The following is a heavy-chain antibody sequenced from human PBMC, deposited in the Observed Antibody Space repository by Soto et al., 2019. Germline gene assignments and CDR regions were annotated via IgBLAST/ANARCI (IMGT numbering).Heavy chain of an antibody. J-gene: IGHJ4*02. CDR3: ARDFTPDGDYVLCYFDY. V-gene: IGHV6-1*01. CDR2: TYYRSKWYN. D-gene: IGHD4-17*01. Sequence: SQTLSLTCAISGDSVSSNSAAWNWIRQSPSRGLEWLGRTYYRSKWYNDYAVSVKSRITINPDTSKNQFSLQLNSVTPEDTAVYYCARDFTPDGDYVLCYFDYWGQGTLVTVSS. CDR1: GDSVSSNSAA.